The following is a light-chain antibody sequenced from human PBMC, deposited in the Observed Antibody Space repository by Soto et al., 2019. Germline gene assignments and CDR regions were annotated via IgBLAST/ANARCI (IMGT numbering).Light chain of an antibody. J-gene: IGKJ4*01. CDR1: ENVGTN. CDR3: QQYNNWGLS. V-gene: IGKV3D-15*01. CDR2: GSS. Sequence: IVMTQSPATLSVSPGEGVTLSCRASENVGTNLAWYQQKPGQAPRLLIYGSSTRATGIPATFSGSGSGTEITLTYSSLQSEESAIYYCQQYNNWGLSFGGGTKVEIK.